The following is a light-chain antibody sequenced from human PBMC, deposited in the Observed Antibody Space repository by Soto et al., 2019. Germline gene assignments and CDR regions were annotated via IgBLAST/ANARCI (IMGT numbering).Light chain of an antibody. CDR1: QGISNS. Sequence: DIQMTQSPSSLSASVGDRVTITCRASQGISNSLAWYQQEPGKVPKLLIYDASTLQSGVSSRFSGSGSATDFTLTISSLQPEDVATYYCQKYDSAPEAFGQGTKVEIK. V-gene: IGKV1-27*01. CDR2: DAS. J-gene: IGKJ1*01. CDR3: QKYDSAPEA.